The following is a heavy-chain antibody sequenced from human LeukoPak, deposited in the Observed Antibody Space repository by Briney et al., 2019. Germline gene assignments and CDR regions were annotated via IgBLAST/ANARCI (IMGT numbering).Heavy chain of an antibody. J-gene: IGHJ4*02. Sequence: PGGSLRLSCAASGFTFSNAWMSWVRQAPGKGREWVGRIKSKTDGGTTDYAAPVKGRFTISRDDSKNTLYLQMNSLKTEDTAVYYCTTEGGDYDILTGYFEYFDYWGQGTLVTVSS. CDR3: TTEGGDYDILTGYFEYFDY. D-gene: IGHD3-9*01. V-gene: IGHV3-15*01. CDR1: GFTFSNAW. CDR2: IKSKTDGGTT.